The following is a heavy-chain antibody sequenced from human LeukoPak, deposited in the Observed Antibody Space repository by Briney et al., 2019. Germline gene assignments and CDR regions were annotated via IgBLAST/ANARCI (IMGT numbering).Heavy chain of an antibody. CDR2: IYHSGST. V-gene: IGHV4-38-2*01. CDR3: ARSLIAARPDY. D-gene: IGHD6-13*01. Sequence: SETLSLTCAVSGYSISSGYYCGWIRQPPGKGLEWIGSIYHSGSTYYNPSLKSRVTISVDTSKNQFSLKLSSVTAADTAVYYCARSLIAARPDYWGQGTLVTVSS. J-gene: IGHJ4*02. CDR1: GYSISSGYY.